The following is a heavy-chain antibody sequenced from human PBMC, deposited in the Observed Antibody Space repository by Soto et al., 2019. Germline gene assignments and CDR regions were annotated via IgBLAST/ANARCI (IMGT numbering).Heavy chain of an antibody. J-gene: IGHJ3*01. Sequence: SVKVSCKASGGTFSSYAISWVRQAPGQGLEWMGGIIPIFGTANYAQRFQGRVTITADESTSTAYMELSSLRSDDSAVYYCAADRGEGEVAAVTDAFDLWGQGTMVTVSS. CDR3: AADRGEGEVAAVTDAFDL. D-gene: IGHD2-2*01. CDR2: IIPIFGTA. CDR1: GGTFSSYA. V-gene: IGHV1-69*13.